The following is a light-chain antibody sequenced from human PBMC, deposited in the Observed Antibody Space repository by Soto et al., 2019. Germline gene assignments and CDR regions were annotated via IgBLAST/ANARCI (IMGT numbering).Light chain of an antibody. Sequence: VIWVTQSPSFLSASTGDTVTISCRMSQGISSYVAWYQQKPGKAPELLIYDVFILQSGAPSRFSGSGSGTDFSLSISSLQSEDFATYYCQKYYIFPYTFGQGNKLEIK. J-gene: IGKJ2*01. CDR2: DVF. V-gene: IGKV1D-8*03. CDR1: QGISSY. CDR3: QKYYIFPYT.